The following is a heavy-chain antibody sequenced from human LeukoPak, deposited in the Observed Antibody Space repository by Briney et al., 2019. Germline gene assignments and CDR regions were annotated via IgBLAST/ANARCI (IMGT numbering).Heavy chain of an antibody. CDR3: ARDYSSGWDAFDI. D-gene: IGHD6-25*01. Sequence: PGGSLRLSCAASGFTFSSYEMNWVRQAPGNGLEWVSYISSSGSTIYYADSVKGRITISRDNAKNSLYLQMNSLRAEDTAVYYCARDYSSGWDAFDIWGQGTMVTVSS. V-gene: IGHV3-48*03. CDR1: GFTFSSYE. J-gene: IGHJ3*02. CDR2: ISSSGSTI.